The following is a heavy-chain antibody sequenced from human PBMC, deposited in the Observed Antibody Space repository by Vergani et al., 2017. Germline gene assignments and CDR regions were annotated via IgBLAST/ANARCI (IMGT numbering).Heavy chain of an antibody. CDR3: ARVNGGGSYRYYDGMDV. V-gene: IGHV3-48*04. J-gene: IGHJ6*02. Sequence: EVQLVESGGGLVQPGGSLRLSCAASGFTFSSYSMNWVRQAPGKGLEWVSYISSSSSTIYYADSVKGRFTISRDNAKNSLYLQMNSLRAEDTAVYYCARVNGGGSYRYYDGMDVWGQGTTVTVSS. CDR1: GFTFSSYS. CDR2: ISSSSSTI. D-gene: IGHD3-16*01.